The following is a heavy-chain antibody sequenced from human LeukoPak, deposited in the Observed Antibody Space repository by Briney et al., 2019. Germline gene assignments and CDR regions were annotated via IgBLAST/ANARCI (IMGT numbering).Heavy chain of an antibody. J-gene: IGHJ4*02. CDR1: GYSISSGYY. CDR2: IYQSGNT. Sequence: SVTLSRTCTVSGYSISSGYYWRWIRQSPVKGLEWIGTIYQSGNTYYNPSLQGRVTISVETSKNQISLKLRTVTAAATALYYCARDRGSDGYAVGEFDYWGQGALVTVSS. V-gene: IGHV4-38-2*02. CDR3: ARDRGSDGYAVGEFDY. D-gene: IGHD3-16*01.